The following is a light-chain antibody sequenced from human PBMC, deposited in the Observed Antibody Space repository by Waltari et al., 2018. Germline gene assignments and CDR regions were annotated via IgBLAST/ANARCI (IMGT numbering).Light chain of an antibody. CDR3: CSYAGSSTFDWV. Sequence: QSALTQPPAVSGSPGQPTTISCTGTNSDVGSFARVSWYQQHPGKAPKVMISEVSKRPSGVSNRFSGSKSGNTASLTISGLQAEDEADYYCCSYAGSSTFDWVFGGGTKLTVL. V-gene: IGLV2-23*02. CDR2: EVS. J-gene: IGLJ3*02. CDR1: NSDVGSFAR.